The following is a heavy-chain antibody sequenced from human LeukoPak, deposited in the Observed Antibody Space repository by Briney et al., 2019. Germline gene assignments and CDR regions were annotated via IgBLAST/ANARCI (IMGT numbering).Heavy chain of an antibody. CDR1: GGSISSSSYY. CDR3: ARAVPAAMREYYYYYMDV. J-gene: IGHJ6*03. Sequence: SETLSLTCTVSGGSISSSSYYWGWIRQPPGKGLEWIGSIYYSGSTYYNPSLKSRVTISVDTSKNQFSLQLNSVTPEDTAVYYCARAVPAAMREYYYYYMDVWGKGTTVTVSS. V-gene: IGHV4-39*07. CDR2: IYYSGST. D-gene: IGHD2-2*01.